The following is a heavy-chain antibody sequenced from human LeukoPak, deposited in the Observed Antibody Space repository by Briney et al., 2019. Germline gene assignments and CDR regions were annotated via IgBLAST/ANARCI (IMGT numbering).Heavy chain of an antibody. CDR3: AIVDTDMITGACDI. J-gene: IGHJ3*02. V-gene: IGHV4-59*01. CDR1: GGSISRYY. CDR2: IYYRGTT. D-gene: IGHD5-18*01. Sequence: SETLSLTCTVSGGSISRYYCSWIRQPPGKGLEWIGYIYYRGTTNYNPSLKSRVTISVDTSKNQFSLKVYSVTAADAAVYYWAIVDTDMITGACDIWGQGTMVTVSS.